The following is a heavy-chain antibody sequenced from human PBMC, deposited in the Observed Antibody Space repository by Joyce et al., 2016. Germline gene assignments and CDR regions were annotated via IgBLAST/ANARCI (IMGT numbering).Heavy chain of an antibody. V-gene: IGHV3-48*03. J-gene: IGHJ4*02. CDR2: ISRSGDLI. CDR1: GFIFSSKE. CDR3: ASPSCAH. Sequence: VQLVQSGGGLVHPGGSLILSCAASGFIFSSKEVNWVRQAPGKGLEWIAYISRSGDLIQYGDAVGGRFTISRDNAGSSLYLQMESPRAEDTAMYYCASPSCAHWGQGSLVTVSS.